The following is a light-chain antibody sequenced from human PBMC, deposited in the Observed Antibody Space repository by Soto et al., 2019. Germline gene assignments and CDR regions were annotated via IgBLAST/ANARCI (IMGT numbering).Light chain of an antibody. Sequence: QSALTQPASVSGSPGQSITISCTGTDSDVGAYNYVSWYQHYPGKAPKLIIYEVNNRPSGVSTRFSGSKSGNTASLTISGLPAEDEADYHCSSYTSTTTLVFGGGTKLTVL. V-gene: IGLV2-14*01. CDR3: SSYTSTTTLV. J-gene: IGLJ2*01. CDR2: EVN. CDR1: DSDVGAYNY.